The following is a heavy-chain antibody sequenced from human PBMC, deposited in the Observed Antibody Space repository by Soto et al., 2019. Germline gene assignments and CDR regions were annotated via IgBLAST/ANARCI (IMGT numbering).Heavy chain of an antibody. CDR2: INPNSVGT. Sequence: ASVKVSCNASGYTFTGYYMHWVRQAPGQGLEWMGWINPNSVGTIYAQKFQGRATMTRDTSISTAYMELRRLRSDDTAVYYCAAALRADWFDPWGQGTLVTVSS. CDR3: AAALRADWFDP. CDR1: GYTFTGYY. J-gene: IGHJ5*02. D-gene: IGHD3-16*01. V-gene: IGHV1-2*02.